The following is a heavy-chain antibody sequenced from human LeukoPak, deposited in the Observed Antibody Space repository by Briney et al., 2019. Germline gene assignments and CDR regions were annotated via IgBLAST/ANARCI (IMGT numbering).Heavy chain of an antibody. V-gene: IGHV3-48*01. D-gene: IGHD6-13*01. CDR3: AKGYSSSWAYFDY. J-gene: IGHJ4*02. CDR1: GFTFSSYS. CDR2: ISSSSSTI. Sequence: GGSLRLSCAASGFTFSSYSMNWVRQAPGKGLEWVSYISSSSSTIYYADSVKGRFTISRDNAKNSLYLQMSSLRAEDTAVYYCAKGYSSSWAYFDYWGQGTLVTVSS.